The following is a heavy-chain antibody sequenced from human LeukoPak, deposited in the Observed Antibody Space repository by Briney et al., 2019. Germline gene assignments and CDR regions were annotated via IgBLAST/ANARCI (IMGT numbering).Heavy chain of an antibody. CDR3: AAYTSGYPYYFDY. D-gene: IGHD3-22*01. CDR2: IYYSGST. CDR1: GDSISSYY. J-gene: IGHJ4*02. V-gene: IGHV4-59*08. Sequence: PSETLSLTCAVSGDSISSYYWSWIRQPPGKGLEWIGYIYYSGSTNYNPSLQSRVTISVDTSKTQFSLKLSSVTAADTAVYYCAAYTSGYPYYFDYWGQGTLVTVSS.